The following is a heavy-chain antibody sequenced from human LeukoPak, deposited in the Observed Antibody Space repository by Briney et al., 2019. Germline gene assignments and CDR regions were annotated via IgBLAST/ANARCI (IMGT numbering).Heavy chain of an antibody. CDR1: GGSISSDY. CDR2: ICHSGST. J-gene: IGHJ4*02. CDR3: ARGRWFGNYYFDY. V-gene: IGHV4-59*01. Sequence: PSETLSLTCTVSGGSISSDYWSWIRQPPGKGLEWIGYICHSGSTNYKSSLKSRVTISVDTSKNQFSLKLSFVTAADTAVYYCARGRWFGNYYFDYWGQGTLVTVSS. D-gene: IGHD3-10*01.